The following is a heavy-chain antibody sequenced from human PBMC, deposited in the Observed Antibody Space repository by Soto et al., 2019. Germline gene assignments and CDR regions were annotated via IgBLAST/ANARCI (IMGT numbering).Heavy chain of an antibody. Sequence: GGSLRLSCAASGFTFSSYSMSWVRQAPGKGLEWVSGFRTGGDDDTTYYADSVKGRFTISRDNSKNMVFLQMNGLRAEDTAIYYCAKKVNSGAGSQYFDYWGQGTLVTVSS. CDR1: GFTFSSYS. CDR3: AKKVNSGAGSQYFDY. V-gene: IGHV3-23*01. J-gene: IGHJ4*02. CDR2: FRTGGDDDTT. D-gene: IGHD3-10*01.